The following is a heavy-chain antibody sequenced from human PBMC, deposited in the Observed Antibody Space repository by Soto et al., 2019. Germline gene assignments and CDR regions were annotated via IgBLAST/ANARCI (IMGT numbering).Heavy chain of an antibody. Sequence: PGGSLRLSCAASGFTFSSYDMHWVRQATGKGLEWVSAIGTAGDTYYPGSVKGRFTISRENAKNSLYLQMNSLRAGDTAVYYCARSRGLELRNAFDIWVQGTMVTVSS. V-gene: IGHV3-13*01. J-gene: IGHJ3*02. D-gene: IGHD3-3*02. CDR3: ARSRGLELRNAFDI. CDR1: GFTFSSYD. CDR2: IGTAGDT.